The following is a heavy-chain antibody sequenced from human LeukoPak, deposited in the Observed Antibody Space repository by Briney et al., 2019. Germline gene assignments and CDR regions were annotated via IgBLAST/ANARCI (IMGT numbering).Heavy chain of an antibody. D-gene: IGHD6-13*01. Sequence: GGSLRLSCAASGFTFSSYSMNWVRQAPGKGLEWVSSISSSSSCIYYADSVKGRFTISRDNAKNSLYLQMNSPRDEDTAVYYCARSFRLDAFDIWGQGTMVTVSS. CDR3: ARSFRLDAFDI. CDR2: ISSSSSCI. V-gene: IGHV3-21*01. J-gene: IGHJ3*02. CDR1: GFTFSSYS.